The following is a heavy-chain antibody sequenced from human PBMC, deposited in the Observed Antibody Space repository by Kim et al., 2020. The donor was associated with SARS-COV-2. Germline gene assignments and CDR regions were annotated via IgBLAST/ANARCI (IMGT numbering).Heavy chain of an antibody. V-gene: IGHV3-48*02. CDR2: ISSSSSTI. D-gene: IGHD2-21*01. CDR3: ARDRDIVVVIAIFSDIDHAYDMDV. CDR1: GFTFSSYS. J-gene: IGHJ6*02. Sequence: GGSLRLSCAASGFTFSSYSMNWVRQAPGKGLEWVSYISSSSSTIYYADSVKGRFTISRDNAKNSLYLQMNSLRDEDTAVYYCARDRDIVVVIAIFSDIDHAYDMDVWGQGTTVTVSS.